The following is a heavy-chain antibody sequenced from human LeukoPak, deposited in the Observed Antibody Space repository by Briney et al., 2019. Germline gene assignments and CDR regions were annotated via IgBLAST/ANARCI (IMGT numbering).Heavy chain of an antibody. Sequence: VGSLRLSCAASGFTFDDYGMSWVRQAPGKGLEWVSGINWNGGSTGYADSVKGRFTICRDSAKNSLYLQMNSLRAEDTAGYYCARHWGWFDYWGQEPWSPSPQ. CDR1: GFTFDDYG. V-gene: IGHV3-20*04. CDR2: INWNGGST. J-gene: IGHJ4*01. D-gene: IGHD7-27*01. CDR3: ARHWGWFDY.